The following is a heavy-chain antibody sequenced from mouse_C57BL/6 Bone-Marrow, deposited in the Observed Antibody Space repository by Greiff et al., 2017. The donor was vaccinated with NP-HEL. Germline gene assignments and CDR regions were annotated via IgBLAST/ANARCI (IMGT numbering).Heavy chain of an antibody. J-gene: IGHJ4*01. CDR2: IYPGGGYT. Sequence: VKVVESGAELVRPGTSVKMSCKASGYTFTNYWIGWAKQRPGHGLEWIGDIYPGGGYTNYNEKFKGKATLTADKSSSTAYMQFSSLTSEDSAIYYCARRWGRAMDYWGQGTSVTVSS. V-gene: IGHV1-63*01. CDR3: ARRWGRAMDY. CDR1: GYTFTNYW. D-gene: IGHD2-3*01.